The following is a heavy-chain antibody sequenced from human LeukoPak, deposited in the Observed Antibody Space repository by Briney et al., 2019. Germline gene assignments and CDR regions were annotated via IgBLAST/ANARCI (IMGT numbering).Heavy chain of an antibody. V-gene: IGHV1-18*01. CDR1: GFTFNNYG. Sequence: ASVNVTFTASGFTFNNYGISWARQAPGQGLGWMGWISTYNSDTNYEQKFQGRVTLTTDTSTRTAYMELRSLRSEDTAVYYCARDLGAMNYDILTGYFDIWGQGTMVTVSS. CDR3: ARDLGAMNYDILTGYFDI. D-gene: IGHD3-9*01. J-gene: IGHJ3*02. CDR2: ISTYNSDT.